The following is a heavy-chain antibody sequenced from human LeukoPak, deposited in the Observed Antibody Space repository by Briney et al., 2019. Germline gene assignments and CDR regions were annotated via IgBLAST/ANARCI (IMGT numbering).Heavy chain of an antibody. CDR3: ARAEGYGGELDS. CDR2: ISGSGRDT. D-gene: IGHD4-23*01. V-gene: IGHV3-23*01. CDR1: GFTFRSLG. Sequence: GGSLRLSCAASGFTFRSLGMSWVRQAPGKGLEWVSAISGSGRDTYYTDSVKGRFTISRDNSKNRLYLQMNSLRAEDTAVYYCARAEGYGGELDSWGQGTLVTVSS. J-gene: IGHJ4*02.